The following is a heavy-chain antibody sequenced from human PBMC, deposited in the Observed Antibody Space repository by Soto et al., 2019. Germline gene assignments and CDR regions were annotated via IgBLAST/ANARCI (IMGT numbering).Heavy chain of an antibody. CDR2: IDDTGST. CDR3: ARGVLEWLLRDSYYYYMDV. D-gene: IGHD3-3*01. V-gene: IGHV4-59*01. J-gene: IGHJ6*03. CDR1: GDSISSSY. Sequence: QVQLQESGPGLVKPSETLSLTCTVSGDSISSSYWNWIRQAPGKGLEWIGYIDDTGSTNYNPSLKSRVTLLVDPSNNQYSLKLSSVTAADTAVYYCARGVLEWLLRDSYYYYMDVWGKGTTVTVSS.